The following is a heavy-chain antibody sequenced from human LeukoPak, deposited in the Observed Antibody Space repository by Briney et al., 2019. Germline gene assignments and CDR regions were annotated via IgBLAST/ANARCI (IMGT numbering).Heavy chain of an antibody. CDR1: GGSISSSSYY. D-gene: IGHD3-3*01. V-gene: IGHV4-39*01. J-gene: IGHJ4*02. Sequence: PSGTLSLTCTVSGGSISSSSYYWGWIRQPPGKGLEWIGSIYYSGSTHYNPSLKSRVTISADTSKNQFSLKLSSVTAADTAVYYCARLEAYWGQGTLVTLSS. CDR3: ARLEAY. CDR2: IYYSGST.